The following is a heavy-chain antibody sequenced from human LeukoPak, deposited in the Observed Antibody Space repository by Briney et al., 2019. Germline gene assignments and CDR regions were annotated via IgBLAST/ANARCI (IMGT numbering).Heavy chain of an antibody. CDR1: GFSFSKYW. Sequence: GGSLRLSCAASGFSFSKYWMHWVRQTPGEGLVWVSRIKEDGTYTSYADSVRGRFTISRDNARNTVFLQMNSLRAEDTAVYYCARDFDMGITPGDDFDFWGQGTLVTVPS. D-gene: IGHD3-9*01. V-gene: IGHV3-74*01. CDR3: ARDFDMGITPGDDFDF. CDR2: IKEDGTYT. J-gene: IGHJ4*02.